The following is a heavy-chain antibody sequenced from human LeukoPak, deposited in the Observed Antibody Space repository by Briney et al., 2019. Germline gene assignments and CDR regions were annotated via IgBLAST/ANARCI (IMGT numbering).Heavy chain of an antibody. CDR2: ISSDGSNE. CDR1: GFTFSSYG. CDR3: ARGGPRITVTDHFDY. D-gene: IGHD6-19*01. Sequence: GGSLRLSCAASGFTFSSYGMHWVRQAPGKGLEWVAVISSDGSNEYYADSVKGRFTIFRDNSRNTLYLQMNSLRVEDTAMFYCARGGPRITVTDHFDYWGPGTLVTVSS. V-gene: IGHV3-30*19. J-gene: IGHJ4*02.